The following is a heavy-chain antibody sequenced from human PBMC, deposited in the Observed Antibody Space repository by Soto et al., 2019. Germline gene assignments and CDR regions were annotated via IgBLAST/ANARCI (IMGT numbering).Heavy chain of an antibody. CDR1: GFTFTSSA. V-gene: IGHV1-58*01. CDR2: IVVGSGNT. Sequence: SVKVSCKASGFTFTSSAVQWVRQAREQRLEWIGWIVVGSGNTNYAQKFQERVTITRDMSTSTAYMELSSLRSEDTAVYYCAADLSEIPAAIGVGWFDPWGQGTLVTVSS. CDR3: AADLSEIPAAIGVGWFDP. D-gene: IGHD2-2*01. J-gene: IGHJ5*02.